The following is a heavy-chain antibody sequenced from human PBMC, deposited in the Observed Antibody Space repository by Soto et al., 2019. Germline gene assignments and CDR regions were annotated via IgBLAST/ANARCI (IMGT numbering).Heavy chain of an antibody. V-gene: IGHV4-39*01. CDR1: GGSISSSSYY. CDR3: ARGYCSSFSCYWSDVWFDP. D-gene: IGHD2-2*01. J-gene: IGHJ5*02. Sequence: SETLSLTCTVSGGSISSSSYYWGWFRQPPGRGLEWIGSIYYSGSTFYNPSLKSRVTISVDTSKNQFSLKLSSVTAADTAVYYCARGYCSSFSCYWSDVWFDPWGQGALVT. CDR2: IYYSGST.